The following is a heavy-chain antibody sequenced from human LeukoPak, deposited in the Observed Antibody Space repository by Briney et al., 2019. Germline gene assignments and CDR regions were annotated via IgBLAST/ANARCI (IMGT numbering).Heavy chain of an antibody. CDR1: GYTFTSYG. Sequence: ASVKVSCKASGYTFTSYGISWVRQAPGQGLEWMGWISAYNGNTNYAQKLQGRVTMTTDTSTSTAYMELRSLRSDDTAVYYCARELGGDSYGYYWFDPWGQGTLVTVSS. CDR3: ARELGGDSYGYYWFDP. CDR2: ISAYNGNT. J-gene: IGHJ5*02. D-gene: IGHD5-18*01. V-gene: IGHV1-18*01.